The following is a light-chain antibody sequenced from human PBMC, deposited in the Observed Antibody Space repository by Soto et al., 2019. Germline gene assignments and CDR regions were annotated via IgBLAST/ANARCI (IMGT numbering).Light chain of an antibody. CDR1: SSDIGGYNY. V-gene: IGLV2-14*03. CDR2: DVS. J-gene: IGLJ1*01. CDR3: SSYTTSSTYV. Sequence: QSALTQPASVSGSPGQSIAISCTGTSSDIGGYNYVSWYRHHPGKAPEVMIYDVSNRPSGVSDRFSGSKSGNTASLTISGLQAEDEADYYCSSYTTSSTYVFGTGTKPPS.